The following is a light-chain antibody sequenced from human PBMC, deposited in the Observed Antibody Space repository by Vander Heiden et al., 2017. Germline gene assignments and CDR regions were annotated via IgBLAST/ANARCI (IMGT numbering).Light chain of an antibody. CDR2: KDS. V-gene: IGLV3-1*01. Sequence: SYELTQPPSVSVSPGQTASITCSGDKLGDEYACRDRQHPGQSLVLVIYKDSKRTSGFPDRFSASNSGTTATLTIRGTQAMDEDYYYCQAWDSSTVVFGGGTKLTVL. J-gene: IGLJ2*01. CDR1: KLGDEY. CDR3: QAWDSSTVV.